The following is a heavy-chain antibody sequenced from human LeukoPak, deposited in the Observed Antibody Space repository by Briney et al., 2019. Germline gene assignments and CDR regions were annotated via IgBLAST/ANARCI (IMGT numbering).Heavy chain of an antibody. CDR3: ARSTGDPGTFDI. CDR1: GFTFSSYS. Sequence: PGGSLRLSCAASGFTFSSYSMNWVRQAPGKGLEWVSSISSSSSYIYYADSVKGRFTISRDNAKNSLYLQMNSLRAEDTAVYYCARSTGDPGTFDIWGQGTMVTVSS. V-gene: IGHV3-21*01. J-gene: IGHJ3*02. CDR2: ISSSSSYI. D-gene: IGHD7-27*01.